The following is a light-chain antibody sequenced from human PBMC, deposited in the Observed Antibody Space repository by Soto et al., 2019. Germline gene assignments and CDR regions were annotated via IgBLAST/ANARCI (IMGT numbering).Light chain of an antibody. CDR1: QSISSN. CDR2: DAS. V-gene: IGKV3D-15*01. Sequence: EIVMTQSPATLSVSPGERATLSCRASQSISSNLAWYQQKPGQAPGLVIYDASTRATDTPARFSGSGSGTEFTLTISSLQSEDLALYYCQQYDDWPLTFGGGTKVEIK. CDR3: QQYDDWPLT. J-gene: IGKJ4*01.